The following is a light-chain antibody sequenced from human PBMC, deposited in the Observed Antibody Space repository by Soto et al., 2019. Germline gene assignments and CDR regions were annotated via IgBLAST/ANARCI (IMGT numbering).Light chain of an antibody. J-gene: IGKJ1*01. CDR2: DAS. CDR3: EQYKSYSWT. Sequence: AIRMTQSPSSFSASTGDRVTITCRASQGISSYLAWYQQKPGKAPKLLIYDASSLESGVPSRFSGSGSGTEFTLTISSLQPDDFATYYCEQYKSYSWTFGQGTKVDIK. CDR1: QGISSY. V-gene: IGKV1-8*01.